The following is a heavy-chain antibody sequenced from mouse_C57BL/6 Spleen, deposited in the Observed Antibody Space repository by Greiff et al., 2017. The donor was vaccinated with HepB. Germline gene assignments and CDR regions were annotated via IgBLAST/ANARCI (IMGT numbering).Heavy chain of an antibody. J-gene: IGHJ2*01. V-gene: IGHV1-82*01. Sequence: QVQLQQSGPELVKPGASVKISCKASGYAFSSSWMNWVKQRPGKGLEWIGRIYPGDGDTHYNGKFKGKATLTADKSSSTAYMQLSSRTSEDSSVYVCAFEIYYGNYVPRFDYWGQGTTLTVSS. CDR1: GYAFSSSW. CDR2: IYPGDGDT. D-gene: IGHD2-1*01. CDR3: AFEIYYGNYVPRFDY.